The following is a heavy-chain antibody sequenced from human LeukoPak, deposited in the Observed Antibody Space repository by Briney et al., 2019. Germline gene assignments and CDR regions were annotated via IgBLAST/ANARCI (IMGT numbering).Heavy chain of an antibody. CDR2: IIPIFGTA. Sequence: GSSVKVSCKASGGTFSSYAISWVRQAPGQGLEWMGGIIPIFGTANYAQKFQGRVTITADESTSTAYMELSSLRSEDTAVYYCARGRDGYNGNYFDYWGQGTLVAVSS. CDR3: ARGRDGYNGNYFDY. D-gene: IGHD5-24*01. V-gene: IGHV1-69*01. J-gene: IGHJ4*02. CDR1: GGTFSSYA.